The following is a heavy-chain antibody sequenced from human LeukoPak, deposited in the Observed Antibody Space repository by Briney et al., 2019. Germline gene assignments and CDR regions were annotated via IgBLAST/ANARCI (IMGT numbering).Heavy chain of an antibody. J-gene: IGHJ4*02. CDR3: ARWELRRDGIDY. Sequence: ASVKVSYKASGYTFTSYDINWVRQATGQGLEWMGWMSPNSGNTDYAQKFQGRVTFTRNTSINTAYMELSSLRSEDTAVYYCARWELRRDGIDYWGQGTLVTVSS. CDR1: GYTFTSYD. CDR2: MSPNSGNT. D-gene: IGHD1-26*01. V-gene: IGHV1-8*01.